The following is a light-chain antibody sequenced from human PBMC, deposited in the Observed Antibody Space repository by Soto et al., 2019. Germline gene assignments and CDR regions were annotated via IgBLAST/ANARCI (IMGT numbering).Light chain of an antibody. Sequence: QSALTQPPSASGSPGQSVTISCTGTSSDVGAYNYVSWYQQLPGKAPKLIIYEVSKRPSGVPDRFSGSKSGNTASLTVSGLQAEDEAYYYCTSYAGTNSFFYVFGTGTKVTVL. V-gene: IGLV2-8*01. CDR1: SSDVGAYNY. CDR3: TSYAGTNSFFYV. CDR2: EVS. J-gene: IGLJ1*01.